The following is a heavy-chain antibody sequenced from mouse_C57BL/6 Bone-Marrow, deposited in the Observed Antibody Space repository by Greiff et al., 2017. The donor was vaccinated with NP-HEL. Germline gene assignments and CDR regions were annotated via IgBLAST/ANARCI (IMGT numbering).Heavy chain of an antibody. Sequence: VKLQESGAELVRPGASVTLSCKASGYTFTDYEMHWVKQTPVHGLEWIGAIDPETGGTAYNQKFKGKAILTADKSSSTAYMELRSLTSEDSAVYYCTRYLRMDYWGKGTSVTVSS. V-gene: IGHV1-15*01. CDR1: GYTFTDYE. CDR3: TRYLRMDY. J-gene: IGHJ4*01. D-gene: IGHD5-1*01. CDR2: IDPETGGT.